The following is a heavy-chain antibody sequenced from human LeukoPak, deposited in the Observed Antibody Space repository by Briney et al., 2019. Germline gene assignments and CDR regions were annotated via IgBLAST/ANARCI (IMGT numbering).Heavy chain of an antibody. V-gene: IGHV3-20*04. CDR1: GFTFDDYG. CDR2: INWNGGST. D-gene: IGHD2-2*02. Sequence: GGSLRLSCAASGFTFDDYGMSWVRQAPGKGLEWVSGINWNGGSTGYADSVKGRFTISRDNAKNSLYLQMNSLRAEDTASYYCARLIVVVPAAIGYFDYWGQGTLVTVSS. CDR3: ARLIVVVPAAIGYFDY. J-gene: IGHJ4*02.